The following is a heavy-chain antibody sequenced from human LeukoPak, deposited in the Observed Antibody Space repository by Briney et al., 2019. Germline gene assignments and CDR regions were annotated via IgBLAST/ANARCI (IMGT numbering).Heavy chain of an antibody. CDR1: GFTFSDYY. D-gene: IGHD3-22*01. J-gene: IGHJ4*02. Sequence: PGGSLRLSCAASGFTFSDYYMSWIRQTPGKGLEWVSYISRSGSSIYYADAVKGQFTISRDNAKNSLYLQMNSLRAEDTAVYYCARVKRDSSGFFDYWGQGTLVTVSS. V-gene: IGHV3-11*04. CDR2: ISRSGSSI. CDR3: ARVKRDSSGFFDY.